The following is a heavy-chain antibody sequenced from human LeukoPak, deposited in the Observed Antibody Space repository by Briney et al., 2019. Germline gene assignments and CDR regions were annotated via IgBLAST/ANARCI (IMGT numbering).Heavy chain of an antibody. CDR2: IIPIFGTA. CDR1: GGTFSSYA. V-gene: IGHV1-69*13. D-gene: IGHD3-10*01. Sequence: SVKVSCKASGGTFSSYAISWVRQAPGQGLEWMGGIIPIFGTANYAQKFQGRVTITADESTSTAYMELSSLRSEDTAVYYCARGKLITMVRGVMAFAWFDPWGQGTLVTVSS. J-gene: IGHJ5*02. CDR3: ARGKLITMVRGVMAFAWFDP.